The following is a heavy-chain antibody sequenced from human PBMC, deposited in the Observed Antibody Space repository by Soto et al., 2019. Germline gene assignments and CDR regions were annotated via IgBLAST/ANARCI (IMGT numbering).Heavy chain of an antibody. CDR3: STKRTGITTIGPGY. V-gene: IGHV3-15*01. Sequence: LRLSCAASGFTFSNAWMTWVRQAPGKGLEWVGRIKSKTDGGTTDYAAAVKGRFTISRDDSKNTVYLQMNGLEAEDTAVYYCSTKRTGITTIGPGYWGQGTLVTVSS. D-gene: IGHD1-20*01. J-gene: IGHJ4*02. CDR2: IKSKTDGGTT. CDR1: GFTFSNAW.